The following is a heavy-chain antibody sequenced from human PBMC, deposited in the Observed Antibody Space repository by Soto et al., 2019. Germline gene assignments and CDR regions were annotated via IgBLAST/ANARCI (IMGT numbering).Heavy chain of an antibody. Sequence: QVQLQESGPGLVKPSETLSLTCTVSGGSISSYYWSWIRQPPGKGLEWIGYIYYSGSTNYNPSLKSRVPQTISTSQNPFSLELRSVNPGDTAVYYCARADYDYVWGGAFDIWGQGTMVTVSS. V-gene: IGHV4-59*01. CDR1: GGSISSYY. CDR2: IYYSGST. D-gene: IGHD3-16*01. CDR3: ARADYDYVWGGAFDI. J-gene: IGHJ3*02.